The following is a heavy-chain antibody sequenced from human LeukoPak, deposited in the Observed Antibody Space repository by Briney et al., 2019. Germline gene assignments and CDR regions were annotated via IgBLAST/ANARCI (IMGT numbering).Heavy chain of an antibody. CDR1: GFTFSSYG. CDR3: ARVLGYSSGWVDY. Sequence: GGSLRLSCAASGFTFSSYGMHWVRQAPGKGLEWVAVISYDGSNKYYADSVKGRFTISRDNSKNTLYLQMNSLRAEDTAVYYCARVLGYSSGWVDYWGQGTLVTVSS. CDR2: ISYDGSNK. J-gene: IGHJ4*02. D-gene: IGHD6-19*01. V-gene: IGHV3-30*03.